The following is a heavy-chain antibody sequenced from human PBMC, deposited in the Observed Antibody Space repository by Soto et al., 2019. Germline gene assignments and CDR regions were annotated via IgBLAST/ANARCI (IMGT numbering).Heavy chain of an antibody. D-gene: IGHD3-10*01. CDR3: AREDRITMVRGAPGN. J-gene: IGHJ4*02. CDR1: GCTFSSYS. CDR2: ISSSSSTI. Sequence: GGSLRLSCAACGCTFSSYSMNWVRQAPGKGLEWVSYISSSSSTIYYADSVKGRFTISRDNAKNSLYLQMNSLRAEDTAVYYCAREDRITMVRGAPGNWGQGT. V-gene: IGHV3-48*01.